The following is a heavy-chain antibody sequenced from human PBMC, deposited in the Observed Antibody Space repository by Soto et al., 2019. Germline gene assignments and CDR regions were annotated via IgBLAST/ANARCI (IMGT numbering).Heavy chain of an antibody. Sequence: EVQLLESGGGLVQPGGSLRLSCAASGFTFSSYAMSWVRQAPGKGMEWVAAISSSGGSTYYADSVKGRFTISRDNSKNTLYLQTNSLRAEDAAVYYCAKDLVGSNADDFDYWGQGTLVTVSS. J-gene: IGHJ4*02. CDR2: ISSSGGST. CDR1: GFTFSSYA. CDR3: AKDLVGSNADDFDY. D-gene: IGHD2-15*01. V-gene: IGHV3-23*01.